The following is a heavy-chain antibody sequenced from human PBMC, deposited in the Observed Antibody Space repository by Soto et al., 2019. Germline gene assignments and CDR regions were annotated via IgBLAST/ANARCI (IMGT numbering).Heavy chain of an antibody. CDR2: MNPNSGNT. V-gene: IGHV1-8*01. CDR3: ARVAVAGYNWFDP. J-gene: IGHJ5*02. Sequence: QVQLVQSGAEVKKPGASVKVSCKASGYACTGYDINWVRQATGQGLEWMGWMNPNSGNTGYAQKFQGRVTMTRNTCISTDYMVLSSLRSEDTAVYYCARVAVAGYNWFDPWGQGTLVTVSS. D-gene: IGHD6-19*01. CDR1: GYACTGYD.